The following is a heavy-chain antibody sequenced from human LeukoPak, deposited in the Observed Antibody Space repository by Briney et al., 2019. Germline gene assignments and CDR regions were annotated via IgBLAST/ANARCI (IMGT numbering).Heavy chain of an antibody. D-gene: IGHD3-22*01. CDR2: IGTAGDT. Sequence: GGSLRLSCAASGFTFSSYDMHWVRQATGKGLEWVSAIGTAGDTYYPGSVKGRFTISRENAKNSLYLQMNSLRAGGTAVYYCARAKYYDSSQLDYWGQGTLVTVSS. CDR1: GFTFSSYD. J-gene: IGHJ4*02. V-gene: IGHV3-13*01. CDR3: ARAKYYDSSQLDY.